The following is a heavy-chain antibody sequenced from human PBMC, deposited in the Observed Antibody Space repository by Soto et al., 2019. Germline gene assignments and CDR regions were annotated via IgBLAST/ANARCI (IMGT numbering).Heavy chain of an antibody. Sequence: EVQLVESGGGLVRPGGSLRLSCAASGSTFSRYSMNWVRQAPGKGPEWVSSISSTTNYIYYADSMKGRFTVSRDNAKNTVYLDMNSLSAEDTAVYYCARESEDLTSNFDYWGQGTLVTVSS. CDR3: ARESEDLTSNFDY. J-gene: IGHJ4*02. CDR1: GSTFSRYS. CDR2: ISSTTNYI. V-gene: IGHV3-21*01.